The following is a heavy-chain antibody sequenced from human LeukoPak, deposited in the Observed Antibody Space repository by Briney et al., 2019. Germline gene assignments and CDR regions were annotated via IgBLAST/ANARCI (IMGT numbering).Heavy chain of an antibody. J-gene: IGHJ5*02. V-gene: IGHV1-18*01. CDR2: ISTYDHDT. D-gene: IGHD2-15*01. CDR3: VRDYFCSGGTCDDCFDP. Sequence: GASVTVSCMASGYTFTNYGISWVRQAPGQGLEWMAWISTYDHDTNYAQKFRGRVTMTTDTSTSTAYMELRSLGSDDTAVYYCVRDYFCSGGTCDDCFDPWGQGTLVTVSS. CDR1: GYTFTNYG.